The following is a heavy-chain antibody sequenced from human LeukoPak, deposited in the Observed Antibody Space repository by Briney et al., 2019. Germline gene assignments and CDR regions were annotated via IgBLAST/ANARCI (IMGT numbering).Heavy chain of an antibody. CDR2: ISSSSSTI. V-gene: IGHV3-48*04. Sequence: GGSLRLSCAASGFTFSSYSMNWVRQAPGKGLEWVSYISSSSSTIYYADSVKGRFTISRDNAKNSLYLQMNSLRAEDTAVYYCAREGSSSGWYGFDYWGQGTLVTVSS. CDR1: GFTFSSYS. J-gene: IGHJ4*02. D-gene: IGHD6-19*01. CDR3: AREGSSSGWYGFDY.